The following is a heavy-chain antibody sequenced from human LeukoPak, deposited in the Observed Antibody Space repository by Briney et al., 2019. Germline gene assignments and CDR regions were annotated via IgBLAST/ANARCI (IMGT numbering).Heavy chain of an antibody. CDR3: ARLIGYCSSTSCVDAFDI. CDR2: INPSGGST. CDR1: GYTFIYYY. D-gene: IGHD2-2*03. Sequence: ASVKVSCKASGYTFIYYYIHWVRQAPGQGLEWMGLINPSGGSTSYAQKFQGRVTMTRDMSTSTVYMELSSLRSEDTAVYYCARLIGYCSSTSCVDAFDIWGQGTMVTVSS. V-gene: IGHV1-46*01. J-gene: IGHJ3*02.